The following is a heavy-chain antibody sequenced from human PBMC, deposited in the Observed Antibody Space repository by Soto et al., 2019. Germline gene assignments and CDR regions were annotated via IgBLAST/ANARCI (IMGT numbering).Heavy chain of an antibody. CDR3: AATRRELKVIDY. J-gene: IGHJ4*02. D-gene: IGHD1-26*01. CDR2: FDPEDGET. CDR1: GYTLTELS. Sequence: ASVKVSCKVSGYTLTELSMHWVRQAPGKGLEWMGGFDPEDGETIYAQKFRGRVTMTEDTSTDTAYMELSSLRSEDTAVYYCAATRRELKVIDYWGQGTLVTVSS. V-gene: IGHV1-24*01.